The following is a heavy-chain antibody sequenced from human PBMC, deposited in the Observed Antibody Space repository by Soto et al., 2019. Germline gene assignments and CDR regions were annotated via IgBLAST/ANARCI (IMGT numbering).Heavy chain of an antibody. V-gene: IGHV4-39*01. J-gene: IGHJ4*02. D-gene: IGHD5-12*01. CDR1: SASLSSSTYY. CDR2: IYYLGNT. CDR3: ASSWPKHY. Sequence: QLQLQESGPGLVKPSETLSLTCSVSSASLSSSTYYWSWIRQPTGRGPEWIGSIYYLGNTYYNRYLQSRVSISIDASRIRIALKLTSVTGADTGLYFCASSWPKHYWGPGILVTVSS.